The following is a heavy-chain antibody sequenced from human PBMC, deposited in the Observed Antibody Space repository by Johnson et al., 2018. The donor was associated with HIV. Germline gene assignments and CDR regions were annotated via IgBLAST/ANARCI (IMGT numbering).Heavy chain of an antibody. D-gene: IGHD6-19*01. CDR1: GFTVSSYY. CDR2: YISGSGGTI. J-gene: IGHJ3*02. CDR3: ARAPGWFDAFDI. V-gene: IGHV3-66*02. Sequence: VHLVESGGGLVQPGGSLRLSCVVSGFTVSSYYMSWVRQAPGKGLEWVSYISGSGGTIYYADSVRGRFIISRDNSKNTLYLQMGSLRAEDMAVYYCARAPGWFDAFDIWGQGTMVTVSS.